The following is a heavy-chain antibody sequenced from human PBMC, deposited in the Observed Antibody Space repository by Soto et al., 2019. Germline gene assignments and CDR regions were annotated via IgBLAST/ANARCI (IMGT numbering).Heavy chain of an antibody. Sequence: SETLSLTCAVYGGSFSGYYWSWIRQPPGKGLEWIGEINHSGSTNYNPSLKSRVTISVDTSKNQFSLKLSSVTAADTAVYYCARVSPLLWFGDRWFDPWGEGTLVTV. CDR2: INHSGST. CDR1: GGSFSGYY. D-gene: IGHD3-10*01. J-gene: IGHJ5*02. CDR3: ARVSPLLWFGDRWFDP. V-gene: IGHV4-34*01.